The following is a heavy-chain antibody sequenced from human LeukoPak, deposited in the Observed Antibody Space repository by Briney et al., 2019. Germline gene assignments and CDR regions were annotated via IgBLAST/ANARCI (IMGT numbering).Heavy chain of an antibody. Sequence: GGSLRLSCAASGFTFSDYYMSWIRQVPGKGLEWVSYIGRSGATIHYADSVKGRFTISWDNAKKSLYLQMNSLRAEDTAVYYCARSGKIYFDWLLDYWGQGTLVTVSS. D-gene: IGHD3-9*01. CDR1: GFTFSDYY. CDR2: IGRSGATI. CDR3: ARSGKIYFDWLLDY. J-gene: IGHJ4*02. V-gene: IGHV3-11*04.